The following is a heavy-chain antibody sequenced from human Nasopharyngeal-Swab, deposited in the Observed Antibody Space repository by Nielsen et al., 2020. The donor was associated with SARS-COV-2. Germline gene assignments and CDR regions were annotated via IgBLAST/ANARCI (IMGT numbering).Heavy chain of an antibody. Sequence: SETLSLSCAVYGGSFSGYYWSWIRQPPGKGLEWIGEINHSGSTNYNPSLKSRVTISVDTSKNQFSLKLSSVTAADTAVYYCASQRAGGEKTGDYWGQGTLVTASS. CDR1: GGSFSGYY. CDR2: INHSGST. J-gene: IGHJ4*02. D-gene: IGHD2-21*01. V-gene: IGHV4-34*01. CDR3: ASQRAGGEKTGDY.